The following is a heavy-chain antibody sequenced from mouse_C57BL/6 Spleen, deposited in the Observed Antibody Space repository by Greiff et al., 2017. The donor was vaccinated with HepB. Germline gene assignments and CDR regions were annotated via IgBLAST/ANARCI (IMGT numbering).Heavy chain of an antibody. D-gene: IGHD1-1*01. CDR1: GYTFTDYN. CDR2: INPNNGGT. Sequence: EVKLMESGPELVKPGASVKMSCKASGYTFTDYNMHWVKQSHGKSLEWIGYINPNNGGTSYNQKFKGKATLTVNKSSSTAYMELRSLTSEDSAVYYCARATVVATRFDYWGQGTTLTVSS. CDR3: ARATVVATRFDY. V-gene: IGHV1-22*01. J-gene: IGHJ2*01.